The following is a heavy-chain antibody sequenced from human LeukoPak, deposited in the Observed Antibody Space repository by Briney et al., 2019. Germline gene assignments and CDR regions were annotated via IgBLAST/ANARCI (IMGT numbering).Heavy chain of an antibody. CDR3: ARDTPLGELPGVSDY. J-gene: IGHJ4*02. Sequence: GGSLRLSCAASGFTFSSYWMGWVRQAPGKGLEWVANIKQDGSEKYYVDSVKGRFTISRDNAKNSLYLQMNSLRAEDTAVYYCARDTPLGELPGVSDYWGQGTLVTVSS. V-gene: IGHV3-7*01. CDR1: GFTFSSYW. D-gene: IGHD1-26*01. CDR2: IKQDGSEK.